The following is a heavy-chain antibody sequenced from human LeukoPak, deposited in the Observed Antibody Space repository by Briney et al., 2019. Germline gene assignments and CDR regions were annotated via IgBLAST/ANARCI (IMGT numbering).Heavy chain of an antibody. CDR1: GGTFSSYA. CDR2: IIPILGIA. J-gene: IGHJ6*03. Sequence: GASVKVSCKASGGTFSSYAISWVRQAPGQGLEWMGRIIPILGIANYAQKLQGRVTMTTDTSTSTAYMELRSLRSDDTAVYYCARDLEYSSSYYYYMDVWGKGTTVTVSS. V-gene: IGHV1-69*04. D-gene: IGHD6-6*01. CDR3: ARDLEYSSSYYYYMDV.